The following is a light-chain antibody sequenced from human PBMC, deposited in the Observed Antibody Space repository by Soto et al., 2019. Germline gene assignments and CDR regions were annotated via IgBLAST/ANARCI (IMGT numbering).Light chain of an antibody. CDR3: QHYGASPPFT. V-gene: IGKV3-20*01. J-gene: IGKJ3*01. Sequence: EIVFTQSPGTLSLSPGERAILSCRASQSVSNNYLAWYQHKPGQAPKTLIYVASNRATGIPHRFSGSWSGTDFTLTISSLEPEDFAVYYCQHYGASPPFTFGPGTKVDIK. CDR1: QSVSNNY. CDR2: VAS.